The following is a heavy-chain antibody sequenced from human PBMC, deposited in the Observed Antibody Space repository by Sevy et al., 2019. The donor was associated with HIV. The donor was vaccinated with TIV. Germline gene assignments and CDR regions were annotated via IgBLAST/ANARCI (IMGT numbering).Heavy chain of an antibody. CDR1: GFTFSSYW. Sequence: GGSLRLSFAASGFTFSSYWMSWVRQAPGKGLEGGANIKQDGSEKYFVDSVKGRFTISRDNAKNSLYLQMNSLRAEDTAVYYCARGEIIFDYWGQGTLVTVSS. V-gene: IGHV3-7*03. CDR2: IKQDGSEK. J-gene: IGHJ4*02. CDR3: ARGEIIFDY.